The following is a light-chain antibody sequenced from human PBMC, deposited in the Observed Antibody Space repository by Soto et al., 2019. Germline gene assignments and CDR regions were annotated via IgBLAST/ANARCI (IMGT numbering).Light chain of an antibody. CDR3: HQYHNYMYS. Sequence: EIVLTQSPAALSVSPGDRATLSCRASQSVSSNLAWYQQKPGQPPRLLIHGAISRATGIPARFSGSGSGTEFALTISSLQSEDFAIYYCHQYHNYMYSFGQGTRVEIK. CDR1: QSVSSN. J-gene: IGKJ2*03. V-gene: IGKV3-15*01. CDR2: GAI.